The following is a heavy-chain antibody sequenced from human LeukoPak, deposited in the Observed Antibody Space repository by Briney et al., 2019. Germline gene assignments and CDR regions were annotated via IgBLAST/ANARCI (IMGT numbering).Heavy chain of an antibody. CDR1: GFTFSSYG. V-gene: IGHV3-30*18. CDR2: ISYDGSNK. D-gene: IGHD3-22*01. J-gene: IGHJ4*02. Sequence: GRSLRLSCAASGFTFSSYGMHWVRQAPGKGLEWVAVISYDGSNKYYADSVKGRFTISRDNSKNTLYLQMNSLRAEDTAVYYCAKDPWGPFYDSSGYVDYGGQGPLVTVSS. CDR3: AKDPWGPFYDSSGYVDY.